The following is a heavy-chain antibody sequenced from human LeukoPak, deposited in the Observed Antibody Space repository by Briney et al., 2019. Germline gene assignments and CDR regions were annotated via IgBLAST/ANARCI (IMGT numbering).Heavy chain of an antibody. CDR3: AKGPYYDFWSGYYYFDY. Sequence: GGSLRLSCAASGFTFDDHGMSWVRQAPGKGLEWVSGINWTGGSTGHADSVKGRFTISRDNAKNYLYLQMNSLRAEDTALYYCAKGPYYDFWSGYYYFDYWGQGTLVTVS. V-gene: IGHV3-20*04. CDR1: GFTFDDHG. J-gene: IGHJ4*02. D-gene: IGHD3-3*01. CDR2: INWTGGST.